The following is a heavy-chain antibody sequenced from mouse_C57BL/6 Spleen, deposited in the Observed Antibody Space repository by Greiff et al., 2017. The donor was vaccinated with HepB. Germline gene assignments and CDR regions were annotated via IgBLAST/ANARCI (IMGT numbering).Heavy chain of an antibody. CDR3: ARRYYDYFDY. CDR1: GYTFTNYW. J-gene: IGHJ2*01. Sequence: VQLQQSGAELVRPGTSVKMSCKASGYTFTNYWIGWAKQRPGHGLEWIGDIYPGGGYTNYTEKFKGKATLTADKSSSTAYMQFSSLTSEDSAIYYCARRYYDYFDYWGQGTTLTVSS. D-gene: IGHD1-1*01. CDR2: IYPGGGYT. V-gene: IGHV1-63*01.